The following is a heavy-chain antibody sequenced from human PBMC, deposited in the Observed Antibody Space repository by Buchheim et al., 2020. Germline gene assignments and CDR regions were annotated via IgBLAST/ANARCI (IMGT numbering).Heavy chain of an antibody. D-gene: IGHD4-23*01. CDR1: GFSFRNYG. CDR2: TSYDGNNK. Sequence: QAQLVESGGGVVQPGRSLRLSCAASGFSFRNYGMHWVRQAPGKGLEWVAVTSYDGNNKYYADSVKGRFTISRDNSKNTLYLQMNSLRAEDTAVYYCAKSTVAATGSRPYNYLYGMDVWGQGTT. CDR3: AKSTVAATGSRPYNYLYGMDV. J-gene: IGHJ6*02. V-gene: IGHV3-30*18.